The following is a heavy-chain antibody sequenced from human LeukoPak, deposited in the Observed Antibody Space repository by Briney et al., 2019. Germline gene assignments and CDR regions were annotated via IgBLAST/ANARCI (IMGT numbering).Heavy chain of an antibody. CDR2: ISHDGNHK. D-gene: IGHD5-18*01. J-gene: IGHJ3*02. V-gene: IGHV3-30*18. Sequence: PGGSLRLSCAASGFTFSNYAMHWVRQAPDKGLEWVAVISHDGNHKFYADSVKARFTISRDNSKNTLYLQIDSLRAEDTAVYYCAKVTGQLWLGPRAYDIWGQGTMVTVS. CDR1: GFTFSNYA. CDR3: AKVTGQLWLGPRAYDI.